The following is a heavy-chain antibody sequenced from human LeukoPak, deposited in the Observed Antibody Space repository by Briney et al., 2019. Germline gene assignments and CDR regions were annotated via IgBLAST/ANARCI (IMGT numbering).Heavy chain of an antibody. CDR3: AGSGN. Sequence: PGGSLRLSCAASGFTFSSYSMNWVRQAPGKGLEWVSSISSSSSHIYYADSVKGRFTISRDNAKNSLYLQMNSLRAEDTAVYYCAGSGNWGQGTLVTVSS. D-gene: IGHD2-15*01. CDR2: ISSSSSHI. J-gene: IGHJ4*02. V-gene: IGHV3-21*01. CDR1: GFTFSSYS.